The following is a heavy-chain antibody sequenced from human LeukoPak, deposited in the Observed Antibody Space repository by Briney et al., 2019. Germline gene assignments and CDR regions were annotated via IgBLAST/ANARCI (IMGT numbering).Heavy chain of an antibody. V-gene: IGHV2-70*04. CDR3: ARIREGSSWLDY. D-gene: IGHD6-13*01. J-gene: IGHJ4*02. Sequence: SGPALVXPTQTLTLTCTFSGFSLRTRGMRVSWIRQPPGKALEWLARIDWDDDKFYSTSLKTRLTISKDTSKNQVVLTMTNMDPVDTATYYCARIREGSSWLDYWGQGTLVTVSS. CDR1: GFSLRTRGMR. CDR2: IDWDDDK.